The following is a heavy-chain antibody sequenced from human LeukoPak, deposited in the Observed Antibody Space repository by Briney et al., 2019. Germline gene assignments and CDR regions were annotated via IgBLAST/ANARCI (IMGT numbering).Heavy chain of an antibody. J-gene: IGHJ5*02. CDR1: GYRFSSYW. CDR2: MYPGDSDT. Sequence: GQSLKISCHGSGYRFSSYWIGWVRQMPGKGLEWMGSMYPGDSDTRYSPSFQGQVTMSVDKSITTAYLEWSGLKASDTAMYYCARDYGAGSGNWFDAWGPGTLVTVS. D-gene: IGHD3-10*01. CDR3: ARDYGAGSGNWFDA. V-gene: IGHV5-51*01.